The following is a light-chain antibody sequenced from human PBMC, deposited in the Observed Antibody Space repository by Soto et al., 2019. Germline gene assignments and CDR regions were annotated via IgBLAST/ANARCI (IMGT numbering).Light chain of an antibody. V-gene: IGKV3-15*01. J-gene: IGKJ2*01. CDR3: QQYDNWYT. CDR1: QSVRSK. Sequence: EVVMTQSPDPLSVSPGESATLSCRASQSVRSKLTWFQQKPGQAPRPLIYDASTRATGIPARFSGSGSGTEFTITISSLQYEDFAVYYCQQYDNWYTFGQGTKLEIK. CDR2: DAS.